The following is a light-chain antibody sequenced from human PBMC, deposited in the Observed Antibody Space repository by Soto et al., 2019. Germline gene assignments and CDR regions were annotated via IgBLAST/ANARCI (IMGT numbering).Light chain of an antibody. Sequence: QSALTQPRSVSGSPGQSVTISCTGTSSDVGGYNYVSWYQQLPGKAPKLMIYDVSKRPSGVPDRFSGSKSGNTASLTISGLHAEDEADYYCCSYAGSYSFEVFGGGTKLTVL. J-gene: IGLJ3*02. V-gene: IGLV2-11*01. CDR3: CSYAGSYSFEV. CDR1: SSDVGGYNY. CDR2: DVS.